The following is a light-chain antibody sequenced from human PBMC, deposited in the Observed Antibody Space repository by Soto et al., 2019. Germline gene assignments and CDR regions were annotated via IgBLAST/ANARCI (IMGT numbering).Light chain of an antibody. Sequence: DIQMTQSPSTLSASVGDRVTITCRARQSVNKWLAWFQQKPGKVPKLLIFDASTLQTGVPSRFSGSGSETEFTLTISRLQPDDFATYFCHSRAFGQGTRLEIK. CDR1: QSVNKW. J-gene: IGKJ5*01. CDR2: DAS. V-gene: IGKV1-5*01. CDR3: HSRA.